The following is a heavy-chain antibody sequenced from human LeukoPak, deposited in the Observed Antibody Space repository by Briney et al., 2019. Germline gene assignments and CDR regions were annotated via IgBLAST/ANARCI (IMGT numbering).Heavy chain of an antibody. V-gene: IGHV3-23*01. CDR1: GFTFSTYG. J-gene: IGHJ4*02. CDR3: AKVIYSHTLLFDY. D-gene: IGHD5-12*01. Sequence: GGSLRLSCAASGFTFSTYGMSWVRQTPGKGLEWVSAISGSGVTTYYADSVKGRFTISRDNSKNTLYLQMNSLRAEDTAVYYCAKVIYSHTLLFDYWGQGTLVTVSS. CDR2: ISGSGVTT.